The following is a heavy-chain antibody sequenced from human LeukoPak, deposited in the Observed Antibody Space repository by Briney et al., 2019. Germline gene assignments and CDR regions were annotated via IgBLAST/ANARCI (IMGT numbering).Heavy chain of an antibody. CDR3: SRGGANDL. V-gene: IGHV4-4*07. Sequence: SETLSLTCTVVGGSITSDYWSWIRQPAGKGLEWMGRIFTSGSAAYNPSLKSRVTMSLDTPKNQFFLKLSSVTAADTAAYFCSRGGANDLWGQGTLVTVSS. J-gene: IGHJ5*02. CDR1: GGSITSDY. CDR2: IFTSGSA. D-gene: IGHD4/OR15-4a*01.